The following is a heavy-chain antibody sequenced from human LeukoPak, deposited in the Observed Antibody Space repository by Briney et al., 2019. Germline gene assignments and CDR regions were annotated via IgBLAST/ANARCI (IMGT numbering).Heavy chain of an antibody. V-gene: IGHV1-18*01. CDR3: ARDPPVPMVRSVTLDY. Sequence: ASVKVSCKASGYTFTSYGISWVRQAPGQGLEWMGWISAYNGNTNYAQKLQGRGTMTTDTSTSTAYMELRRLRSDDTAGYYCARDPPVPMVRSVTLDYWGQGTLVTVSS. D-gene: IGHD3-10*01. J-gene: IGHJ4*02. CDR2: ISAYNGNT. CDR1: GYTFTSYG.